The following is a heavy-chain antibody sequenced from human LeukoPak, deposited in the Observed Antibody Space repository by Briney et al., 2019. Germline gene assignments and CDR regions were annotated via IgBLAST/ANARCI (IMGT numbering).Heavy chain of an antibody. CDR1: GGTFSSYA. V-gene: IGHV1-69*13. D-gene: IGHD2-21*02. J-gene: IGHJ3*02. Sequence: SVKVSCKASGGTFSSYAISWVRQAPGQGLEWMGGIIPIFGTANYAQKFQGRVTTTADESTSTAYMELSSLRSEDTAVYYCARHELPACGGDCYSHAFDIWGQGTMVTVSS. CDR2: IIPIFGTA. CDR3: ARHELPACGGDCYSHAFDI.